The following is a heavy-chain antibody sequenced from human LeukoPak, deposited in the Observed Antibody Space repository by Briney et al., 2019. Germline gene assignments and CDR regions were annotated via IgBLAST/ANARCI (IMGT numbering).Heavy chain of an antibody. CDR2: TNHDGSEK. CDR1: GFTFSSYW. Sequence: GGSLRLSCAASGFTFSSYWMSWVRQAPGKGLEWVANTNHDGSEKYYADSVKGRFTISRDNAKSSLYLQMDSLRVEDTAVYYCARVDSLLGLAGDYWGQGTLVTVSS. CDR3: ARVDSLLGLAGDY. V-gene: IGHV3-7*05. D-gene: IGHD2-2*03. J-gene: IGHJ4*02.